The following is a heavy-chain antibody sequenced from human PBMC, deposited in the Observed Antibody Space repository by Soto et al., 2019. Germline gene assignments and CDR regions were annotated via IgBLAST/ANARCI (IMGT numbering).Heavy chain of an antibody. CDR2: IIPIFGTA. J-gene: IGHJ4*02. CDR1: GGTFSSYA. D-gene: IGHD6-6*01. CDR3: ARVGGQLVY. Sequence: QVQLVQSGAEVKKPGSSVKVSCKASGGTFSSYAISWVRQAPGQGLEWMGGIIPIFGTANYAQKFQGRVTLTANESTSTAYMELIRLRAEDPAVYYCARVGGQLVYWVQGPVVTLSP. V-gene: IGHV1-69*01.